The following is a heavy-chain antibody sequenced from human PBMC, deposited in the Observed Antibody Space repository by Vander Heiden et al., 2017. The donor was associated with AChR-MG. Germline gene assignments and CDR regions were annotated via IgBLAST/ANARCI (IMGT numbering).Heavy chain of an antibody. Sequence: EVQLVQSGAEVKKPGESLKISCKGSGYSFTSYWIGWVRQMPGKGLEWMGIIYPGDSDTRYSPSFQGQVTISADKSISTAYLQWSSLKASDTAMYYCVRYCSSTSCHGTLDIWGQGTMVTVSS. CDR1: GYSFTSYW. CDR2: IYPGDSDT. V-gene: IGHV5-51*01. D-gene: IGHD2-2*01. CDR3: VRYCSSTSCHGTLDI. J-gene: IGHJ3*02.